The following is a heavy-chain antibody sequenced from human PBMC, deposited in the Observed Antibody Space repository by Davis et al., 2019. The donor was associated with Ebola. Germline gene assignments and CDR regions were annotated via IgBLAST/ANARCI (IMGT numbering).Heavy chain of an antibody. CDR1: GFTFSSYG. J-gene: IGHJ4*02. Sequence: PGGSLRLSCAASGFTFSSYGMHWVRQAPGKGLEWVAVISYDGSNKYYADSVKGRFTISRDNSKNTLYLQMNSLRAEDTAVYYCAKDRESSSWSYFDYWGQGTLVTVSS. V-gene: IGHV3-30*18. D-gene: IGHD6-13*01. CDR3: AKDRESSSWSYFDY. CDR2: ISYDGSNK.